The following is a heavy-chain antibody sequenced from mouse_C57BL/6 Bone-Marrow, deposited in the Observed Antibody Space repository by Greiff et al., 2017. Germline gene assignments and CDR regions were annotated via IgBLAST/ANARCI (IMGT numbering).Heavy chain of an antibody. CDR2: IYPSDSET. Sequence: QVQLKQPGAELVRPGSSVKLSCKASGYTFTSYWMDWVKQRPGQGLEWIGNIYPSDSETHYNQKFKDKATLTVDKSSSTAYMQLSSLTSEDSAVYYCARHGYYRWYAMDYWGQGTSVTVSS. CDR1: GYTFTSYW. CDR3: ARHGYYRWYAMDY. V-gene: IGHV1-61*01. D-gene: IGHD2-3*01. J-gene: IGHJ4*01.